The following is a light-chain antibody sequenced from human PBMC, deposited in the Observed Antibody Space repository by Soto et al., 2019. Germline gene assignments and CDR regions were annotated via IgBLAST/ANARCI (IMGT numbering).Light chain of an antibody. V-gene: IGKV3-11*01. J-gene: IGKJ5*01. CDR2: DAS. CDR1: QSVSSY. CDR3: QQYHNWPIT. Sequence: LLTQSPATLTLSPVARATLSCKASQSVSSYLAWYQQKPGQAPRLLIYDASNRATGIPVRFSGSGSGTDFTLTISGLEPEDFALYYCQQYHNWPITFGQGTRLDI.